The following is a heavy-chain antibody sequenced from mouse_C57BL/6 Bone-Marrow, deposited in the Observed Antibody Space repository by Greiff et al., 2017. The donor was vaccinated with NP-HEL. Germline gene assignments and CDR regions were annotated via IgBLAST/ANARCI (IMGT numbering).Heavy chain of an antibody. CDR3: ASPPYWYFDV. CDR1: GYAFSSSW. Sequence: QVQLQQSGPELVKPGASVKISCKASGYAFSSSWMNWVKQRPGKGLEWIGRIYPGDGDTNYNGKFKGKATLTADKSSSTAYMELRSLTSEDSAVYFCASPPYWYFDVWGTGTTVTVSS. J-gene: IGHJ1*03. V-gene: IGHV1-82*01. CDR2: IYPGDGDT.